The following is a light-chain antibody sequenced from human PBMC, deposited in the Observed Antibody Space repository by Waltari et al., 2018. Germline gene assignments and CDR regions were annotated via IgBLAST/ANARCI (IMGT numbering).Light chain of an antibody. CDR1: SSNIGSRS. CDR3: GTWTVSPGAGA. CDR2: END. J-gene: IGLJ3*02. V-gene: IGLV1-51*02. Sequence: QSVLTQPPSVSAAPGQRVTISCSGSSSNIGSRSVSWYQQVPGTAPKLLIYENDKRPSVIPDRFSGSKSGTSATLGVTGLQTGDEADYYGGTWTVSPGAGAFGGGTKLTVL.